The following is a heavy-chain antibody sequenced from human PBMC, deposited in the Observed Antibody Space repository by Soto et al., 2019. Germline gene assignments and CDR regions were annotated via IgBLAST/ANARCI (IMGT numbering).Heavy chain of an antibody. CDR3: AKSQYPYSNYVSPGY. Sequence: GGSLRLSCAASGFTFSSYGMHWVRQAPGKGLEWVAVISYDGSNKYYADSVKGRFTISRDNSKNTLYLQMNSLRAEDTAVYYCAKSQYPYSNYVSPGYWGQGTLVTVSS. V-gene: IGHV3-30*18. CDR2: ISYDGSNK. D-gene: IGHD4-4*01. J-gene: IGHJ4*02. CDR1: GFTFSSYG.